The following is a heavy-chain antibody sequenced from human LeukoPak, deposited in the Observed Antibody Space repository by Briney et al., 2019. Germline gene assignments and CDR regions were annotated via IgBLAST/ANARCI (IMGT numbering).Heavy chain of an antibody. V-gene: IGHV3-48*01. Sequence: QPGGSLRLSCVGSGFTFSRHSMNWVRQAPGKGLEGILYISSSSSHIYYSHTVRGRFTISTYNAKNSVYLQRKSFRAEDTAVYFCARDRAGYNWVDYWGQGTLVSVSS. CDR2: ISSSSSHI. J-gene: IGHJ4*02. D-gene: IGHD5-24*01. CDR1: GFTFSRHS. CDR3: ARDRAGYNWVDY.